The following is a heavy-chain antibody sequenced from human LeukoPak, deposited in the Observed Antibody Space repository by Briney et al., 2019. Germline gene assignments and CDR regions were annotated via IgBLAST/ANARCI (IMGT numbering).Heavy chain of an antibody. CDR2: MHYSGTT. CDR3: ARRAGGYGDGQFDC. CDR1: GGSISSYY. J-gene: IGHJ4*02. D-gene: IGHD5-12*01. Sequence: PSETLSLTCTVSGGSISSYYWTWIRQPPGKRLEWIGHMHYSGTTSYKPSLKSRVTMSVDTSKNQFSLRLNSVTAADTAVYYCARRAGGYGDGQFDCWGQGTLVTVSS. V-gene: IGHV4-59*08.